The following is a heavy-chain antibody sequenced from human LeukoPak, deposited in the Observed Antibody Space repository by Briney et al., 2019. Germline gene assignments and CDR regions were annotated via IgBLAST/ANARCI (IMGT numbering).Heavy chain of an antibody. J-gene: IGHJ3*02. D-gene: IGHD4-17*01. CDR3: VRNTVTDDGFDI. V-gene: IGHV3-33*01. CDR1: GFTFSRYG. CDR2: IWYDGSNE. Sequence: RGSPRLSCAASGFTFSRYGMHWVRQAPSKGLEWVTVIWYDGSNENYADFVKGRFTISRDNSKNTLYLQMNSLRAEDTAVYYCVRNTVTDDGFDIWGQGTMVPVSP.